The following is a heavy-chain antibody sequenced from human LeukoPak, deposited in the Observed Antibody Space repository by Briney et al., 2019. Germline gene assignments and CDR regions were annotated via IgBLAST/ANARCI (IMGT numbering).Heavy chain of an antibody. CDR3: ARHSSGSTAVDRKSYYDFWSGYHRYFDL. CDR2: IYYSGST. V-gene: IGHV4-31*03. CDR1: GGSISSGGYY. Sequence: PSQTLSLTCTVSGGSISSGGYYWSWIRQHPGKGLEWIGYIYYSGSTYYNPSLKSRVTISVDTSKNQFSLKLSSVTAADTAVYYCARHSSGSTAVDRKSYYDFWSGYHRYFDLWGRGTLVTVSS. J-gene: IGHJ2*01. D-gene: IGHD3-3*01.